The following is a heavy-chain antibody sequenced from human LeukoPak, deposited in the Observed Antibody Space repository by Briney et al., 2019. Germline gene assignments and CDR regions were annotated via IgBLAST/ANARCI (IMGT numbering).Heavy chain of an antibody. CDR1: GGTSNSHA. Sequence: SVKVSCKASGGTSNSHAISWVRQAPGQGLEWMGRIISNLGTTNRAQKFQDRVTLTADKSTNTAYMELTSPTSDDTAIYYCATTNDGGGYQWGDFFDYWGQGTLVTVSS. CDR3: ATTNDGGGYQWGDFFDY. CDR2: IISNLGTT. V-gene: IGHV1-69*04. J-gene: IGHJ4*02. D-gene: IGHD3-22*01.